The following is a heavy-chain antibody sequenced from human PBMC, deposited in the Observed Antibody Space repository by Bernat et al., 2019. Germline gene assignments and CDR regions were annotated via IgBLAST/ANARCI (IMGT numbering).Heavy chain of an antibody. Sequence: QVQLQQWGAGLLKPSETLSLTCAVYGGSFSGYYWSWIRQPPGKGLEWIGEINHSGSTNYNPSLKSRVTISVDTSKNQFSLKLSPVTAAETAVYYCARRGAGRYGDPRGYYYYMDVWGKGTTVTVSS. CDR1: GGSFSGYY. D-gene: IGHD4-17*01. CDR3: ARRGAGRYGDPRGYYYYMDV. J-gene: IGHJ6*03. V-gene: IGHV4-34*01. CDR2: INHSGST.